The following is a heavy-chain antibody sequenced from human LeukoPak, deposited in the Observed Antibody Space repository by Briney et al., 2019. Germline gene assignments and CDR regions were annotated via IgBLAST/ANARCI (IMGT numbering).Heavy chain of an antibody. CDR3: AREINGGTYPWGYFDC. J-gene: IGHJ4*02. D-gene: IGHD7-27*01. CDR1: GFTVSTNY. Sequence: GGSLRLSRAASGFTVSTNYMSWVRQTPGKGLEWVAVIYSGGSTYYADSVKGRFTISRDNSKNTLYLQMNSLRAEDSAVYYCAREINGGTYPWGYFDCWGRGTLVTVSS. V-gene: IGHV3-53*01. CDR2: IYSGGST.